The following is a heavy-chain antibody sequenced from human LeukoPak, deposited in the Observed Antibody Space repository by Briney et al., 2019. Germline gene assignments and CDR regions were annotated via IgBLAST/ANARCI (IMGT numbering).Heavy chain of an antibody. D-gene: IGHD3-10*01. CDR2: ISGSGGAT. Sequence: PGGSLRLSCAASGFTFSSYSMTWVRHAPGTGLEWVSVISGSGGATYYADSVKGRFTISRDNSKNTLCLQMNSLRAEDTAVYYCARAAMVRGVDYFDSWGQGTLVTVSS. J-gene: IGHJ4*02. CDR1: GFTFSSYS. V-gene: IGHV3-23*01. CDR3: ARAAMVRGVDYFDS.